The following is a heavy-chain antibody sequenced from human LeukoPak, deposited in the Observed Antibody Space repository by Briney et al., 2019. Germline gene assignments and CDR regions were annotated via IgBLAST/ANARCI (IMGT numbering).Heavy chain of an antibody. Sequence: SVKVSCKASGYTFTSYDINWVRQAPGQGLEWMGGIIPIFGTANYAQKFQGRVTITADESTSTAYMELSSLRSEDTAVYYCARDDPGTSRYYYGMDVWGQGTTVTVSS. J-gene: IGHJ6*02. CDR1: GYTFTSYD. CDR2: IIPIFGTA. CDR3: ARDDPGTSRYYYGMDV. D-gene: IGHD6-6*01. V-gene: IGHV1-69*13.